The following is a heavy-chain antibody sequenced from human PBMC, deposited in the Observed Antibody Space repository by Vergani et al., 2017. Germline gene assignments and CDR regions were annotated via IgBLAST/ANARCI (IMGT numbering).Heavy chain of an antibody. V-gene: IGHV3-21*02. CDR2: ISWNSGAV. CDR3: AKVGRSEVAGTFGAFDI. J-gene: IGHJ3*02. D-gene: IGHD6-19*01. CDR1: GFSFSSYS. Sequence: EVQLVESGGGLVKPGGSLRLSCAASGFSFSSYSMNWVRQAPGKGLEWVSGISWNSGAVDYADSVRGRFTISRDNAKNSLFLEMNSLRFENTAVYYCAKVGRSEVAGTFGAFDIWGQGTMVTVSS.